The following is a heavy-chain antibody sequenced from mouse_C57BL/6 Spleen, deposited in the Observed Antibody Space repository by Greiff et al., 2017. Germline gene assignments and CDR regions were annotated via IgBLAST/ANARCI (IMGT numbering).Heavy chain of an antibody. Sequence: QVQLQQPGAELVRPGTSVKLSCKASGYTFTSYWMHWVKQRPGQGLEWIGVIDPSDSYTNYNQKFKGKATLTVDTSSSTAYMQLSSLTSEDSAVYYCARVIITTVGAMDYWGQGTSVTVSS. CDR3: ARVIITTVGAMDY. D-gene: IGHD1-1*01. J-gene: IGHJ4*01. V-gene: IGHV1-59*01. CDR2: IDPSDSYT. CDR1: GYTFTSYW.